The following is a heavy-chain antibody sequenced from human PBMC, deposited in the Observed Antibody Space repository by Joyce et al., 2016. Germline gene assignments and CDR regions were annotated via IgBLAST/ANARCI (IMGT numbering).Heavy chain of an antibody. J-gene: IGHJ5*02. V-gene: IGHV4-61*01. D-gene: IGHD1-26*01. CDR2: IYYSRST. Sequence: QVQLQESGPGLVKPSETLSLTCSVSSGSVSGSSYYWSWIRQSPGKGLEWIGYIYYSRSTKYNPSLKSRVTISLDTSKNQFSLSLRSVTAADTAVYYCAREWELALDLWGQGTLVTVSS. CDR1: SGSVSGSSYY. CDR3: AREWELALDL.